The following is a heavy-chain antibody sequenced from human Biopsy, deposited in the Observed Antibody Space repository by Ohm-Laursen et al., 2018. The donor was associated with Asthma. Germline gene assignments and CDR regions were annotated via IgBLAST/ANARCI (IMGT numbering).Heavy chain of an antibody. CDR2: IYYSGST. V-gene: IGHV4-59*06. Sequence: SETLSLTCTVSGDSISSSHWSWIRPHPGKGLEWIGFIYYSGSTYYNPSLKSRVSISIDTSKNQFSLKLSSVTAADTAVYYCARAQDYYDSRGYYRSFDYWGQGTLVTVSS. J-gene: IGHJ4*02. CDR1: GDSISSSH. CDR3: ARAQDYYDSRGYYRSFDY. D-gene: IGHD3-22*01.